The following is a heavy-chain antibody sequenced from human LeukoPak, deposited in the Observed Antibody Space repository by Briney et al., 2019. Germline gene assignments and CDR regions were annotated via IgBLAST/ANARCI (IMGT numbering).Heavy chain of an antibody. CDR2: ISGSGGST. J-gene: IGHJ4*02. V-gene: IGHV3-23*01. CDR1: GFTFSTYA. Sequence: GGSLRLSCAASGFTFSTYAMTWVRQAPGKGLEWVSGISGSGGSTHYADSVKGRFTISRDNSKNTLFLQVDSLKVEDTAVYYCAKDRGNHYYDSSGMYYWGQGTLVTVSS. CDR3: AKDRGNHYYDSSGMYY. D-gene: IGHD3-22*01.